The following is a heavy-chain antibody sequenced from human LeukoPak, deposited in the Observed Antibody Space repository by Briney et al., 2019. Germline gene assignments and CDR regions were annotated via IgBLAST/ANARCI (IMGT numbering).Heavy chain of an antibody. Sequence: SETLSLTCSVSGRSISSSSYYWGWIRQPPGKGLEWIGSIYYTGSTYYNPSLKSRVTISVDTSRNQLSLKLSSVTAADTAVYYCARLVAYCSSSSCSFDYWGQGTLVTVSS. CDR3: ARLVAYCSSSSCSFDY. V-gene: IGHV4-39*01. J-gene: IGHJ4*02. CDR1: GRSISSSSYY. D-gene: IGHD2-2*01. CDR2: IYYTGST.